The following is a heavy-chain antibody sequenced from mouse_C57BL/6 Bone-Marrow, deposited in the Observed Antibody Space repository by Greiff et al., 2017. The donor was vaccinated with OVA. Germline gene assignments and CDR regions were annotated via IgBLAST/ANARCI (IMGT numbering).Heavy chain of an antibody. V-gene: IGHV5-9-1*02. CDR3: TRDPYRSWFAY. J-gene: IGHJ3*01. Sequence: EVQVVESGEGLVKPGGSLKLSCAASGFTFSSYAMSWVRQTPEKRLEWVAYISSGGDYIYYADTVKGRFTSSRDNARNTLYLQMSSLKSEDTAMYYCTRDPYRSWFAYWGQGTLVTVSA. D-gene: IGHD2-10*01. CDR2: ISSGGDYI. CDR1: GFTFSSYA.